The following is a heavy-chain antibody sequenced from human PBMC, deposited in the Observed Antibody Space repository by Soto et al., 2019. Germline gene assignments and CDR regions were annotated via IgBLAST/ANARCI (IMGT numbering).Heavy chain of an antibody. Sequence: ASVKVSCKASGYTFTSNYIHWVRQAPGQGLQWMGMINPSGGGASYAQILQGRVTMTRDTSTSTVYMELRSLRSEDTAVYYCARGLTGLDNWGQGTLVTVSS. CDR2: INPSGGGA. V-gene: IGHV1-46*03. J-gene: IGHJ4*02. D-gene: IGHD3-9*01. CDR1: GYTFTSNY. CDR3: ARGLTGLDN.